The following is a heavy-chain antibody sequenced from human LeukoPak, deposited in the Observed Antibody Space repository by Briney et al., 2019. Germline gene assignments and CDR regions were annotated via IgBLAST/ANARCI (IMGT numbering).Heavy chain of an antibody. D-gene: IGHD2-2*01. CDR3: ARYCSSTSCYEDGTDV. CDR1: GGSISSGDYY. V-gene: IGHV4-30-4*01. Sequence: SETLSLTCTVSGGSISSGDYYWSWIRQPPGKGLEWIGYIYYSGSTYYNPSLKSRVTISVDTSKNQFSLKLSSVTAADTAVYYCARYCSSTSCYEDGTDVWGQGTTVTVSS. CDR2: IYYSGST. J-gene: IGHJ6*02.